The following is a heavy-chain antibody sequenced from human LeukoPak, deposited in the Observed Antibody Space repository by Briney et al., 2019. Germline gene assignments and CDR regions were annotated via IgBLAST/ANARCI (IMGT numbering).Heavy chain of an antibody. D-gene: IGHD3-10*01. CDR1: GYTFTSYG. V-gene: IGHV1-18*01. J-gene: IGHJ4*02. CDR2: ISAYNGNT. CDR3: GTYYYGSGSYGPVDY. Sequence: ALVKVSCKASGYTFTSYGIIWVRQAPGQGLEWMGWISAYNGNTNYAQKLQGRVTMTTDTSTSTAYMELRSLRSDDTAVYYCGTYYYGSGSYGPVDYWGQGTLVTVSS.